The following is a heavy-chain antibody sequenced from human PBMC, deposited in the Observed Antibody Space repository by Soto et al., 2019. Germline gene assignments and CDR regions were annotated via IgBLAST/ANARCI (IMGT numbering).Heavy chain of an antibody. CDR2: IYYSGST. CDR3: ARAITIFGVEDNWFDP. V-gene: IGHV4-39*01. J-gene: IGHJ5*02. Sequence: NPSETLSLTCTVSGGSISSSSYYWGWIRQPPGKGLEWIGSIYYSGSTYYNPSLKSRVTISVDTSKNQFSLKLSSVTAADTAVYYCARAITIFGVEDNWFDPWGQGTLVTVSS. CDR1: GGSISSSSYY. D-gene: IGHD3-3*01.